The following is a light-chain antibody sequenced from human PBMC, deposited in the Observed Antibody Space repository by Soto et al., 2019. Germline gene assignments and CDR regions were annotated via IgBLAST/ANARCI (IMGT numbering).Light chain of an antibody. J-gene: IGLJ1*01. CDR1: SSDVGGYKF. CDR2: EVS. Sequence: QSALTQPRSVSGSPGQSVTISCTGTSSDVGGYKFVSGYQQHPGKAPKFMIYEVSKRPSGVADRFSGSKSGNTAFLTISGLQAEDEADYYCCSYAGFYTSVFGTGTKVTVL. V-gene: IGLV2-11*01. CDR3: CSYAGFYTSV.